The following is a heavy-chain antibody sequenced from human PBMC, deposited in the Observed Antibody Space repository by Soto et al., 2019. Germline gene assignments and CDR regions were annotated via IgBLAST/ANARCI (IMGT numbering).Heavy chain of an antibody. V-gene: IGHV3-23*01. CDR1: GFTFSNNA. J-gene: IGHJ4*02. CDR3: GKVVATFYFDY. CDR2: INPGGSGT. Sequence: HPGGSLRLSCAASGFTFSNNAMRWVRQAPGKGLEWVSAINPGGSGTYYADSVKGRFTISRDNSRNTLYLQMDNLRADDSAVYYCGKVVATFYFDYWGQGAQVTVSS. D-gene: IGHD2-21*01.